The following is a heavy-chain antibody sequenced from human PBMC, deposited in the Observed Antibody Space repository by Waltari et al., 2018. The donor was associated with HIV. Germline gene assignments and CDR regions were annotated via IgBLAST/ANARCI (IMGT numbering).Heavy chain of an antibody. D-gene: IGHD2-8*01. CDR3: AKSMRDLRPSAFDV. V-gene: IGHV3-23*01. CDR1: GFNFRHFA. Sequence: EVQLLESGGGLVQPGGYLRLSCAASGFNFRHFAMSWDRQAPGKGPEWVSALSGSGSTASYADYVKGRFTISRDFSNNTLFLQMNNLRAEDTAVYFCAKSMRDLRPSAFDVWGQGTMVAISS. CDR2: LSGSGSTA. J-gene: IGHJ3*01.